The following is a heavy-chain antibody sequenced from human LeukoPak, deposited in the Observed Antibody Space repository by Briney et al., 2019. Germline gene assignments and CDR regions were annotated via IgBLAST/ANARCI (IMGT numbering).Heavy chain of an antibody. CDR1: GGPLSSYY. V-gene: IGHV4-59*01. J-gene: IGHJ4*02. D-gene: IGHD4-23*01. CDR3: ARNLYGGNLNYFDY. Sequence: SETLSLTCSVSGGPLSSYYWICIRQPPGKGLEWIGYIYYSGSTNYNPSLKSRVTISVDTSKNQFSLKLSSVTAADAAVYYCARNLYGGNLNYFDYWGQGTLVTVSS. CDR2: IYYSGST.